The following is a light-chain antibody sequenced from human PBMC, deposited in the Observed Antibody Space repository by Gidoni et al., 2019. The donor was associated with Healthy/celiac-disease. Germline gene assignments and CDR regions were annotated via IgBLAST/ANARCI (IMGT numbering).Light chain of an antibody. CDR2: KDS. CDR3: QSAESSGTYVV. Sequence: SYELTPPPSVSVSPGQPARITCSGDALPNQYDYWYQQKPGQAPVLVIYKDSERPSGIPERFSGASSGTTVTLTISGVKAEDEADYYCQSAESSGTYVVFGGGTKRTVL. J-gene: IGLJ2*01. CDR1: ALPNQY. V-gene: IGLV3-25*02.